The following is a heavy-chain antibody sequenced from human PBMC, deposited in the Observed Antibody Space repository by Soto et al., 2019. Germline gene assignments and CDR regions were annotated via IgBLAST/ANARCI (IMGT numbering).Heavy chain of an antibody. V-gene: IGHV3-30*18. J-gene: IGHJ4*02. Sequence: QVQLVESGGGVVQPGRSLRLSCAASGFTFSSYGMHWVRQAPGKGLEWVTVISYDGNVAYYADSVKGRFTISRDNSKNTLYLQMNSLRTEDTAMYYCAKKGPITNWYFDYWGQGTLVTVSS. D-gene: IGHD1-1*01. CDR3: AKKGPITNWYFDY. CDR1: GFTFSSYG. CDR2: ISYDGNVA.